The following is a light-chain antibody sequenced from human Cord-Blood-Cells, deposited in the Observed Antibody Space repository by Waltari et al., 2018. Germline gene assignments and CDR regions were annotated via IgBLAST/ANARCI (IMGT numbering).Light chain of an antibody. J-gene: IGKJ5*01. CDR2: DAS. CDR1: QSVSSY. Sequence: DIVWKQSPATLSLSPGERSTLSCRASQSVSSYLAWYQQKPGQAPRLLIYDASNRATGIPARFSGSGSGTDFTLTISSLEPEDFAVYYCQQRSNWPITFGQGTRLEIK. CDR3: QQRSNWPIT. V-gene: IGKV3-11*01.